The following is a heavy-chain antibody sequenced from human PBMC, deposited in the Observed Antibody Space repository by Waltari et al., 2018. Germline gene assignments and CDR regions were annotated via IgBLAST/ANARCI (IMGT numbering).Heavy chain of an antibody. Sequence: QVQLVQSGAEVKKPGSSVKVSCKASGGTFSSYAISWVRQAPGQGLEWMGGIIPILGIAHYAQKFQGRVTITADKSTSTAYMKLSSLRSEDTAVYYCASVARITTSYFDYWGQGTLVTVSS. CDR3: ASVARITTSYFDY. V-gene: IGHV1-69*10. J-gene: IGHJ4*02. CDR2: IIPILGIA. D-gene: IGHD3-3*01. CDR1: GGTFSSYA.